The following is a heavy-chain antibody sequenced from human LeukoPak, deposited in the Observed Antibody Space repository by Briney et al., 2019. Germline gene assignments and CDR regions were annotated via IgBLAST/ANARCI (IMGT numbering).Heavy chain of an antibody. V-gene: IGHV4-61*02. D-gene: IGHD1-26*01. CDR3: ARHEWGITNAFDT. CDR2: IYTSGST. Sequence: SETLPLTCTVSGGSISSGSYYWSWIRQPAGKGLEWIGRIYTSGSTNYNPSLKSRVTISVDTSKNQVSLKLNSVTAADTAVYYCARHEWGITNAFDTWGQGTMVTVSS. J-gene: IGHJ3*02. CDR1: GGSISSGSYY.